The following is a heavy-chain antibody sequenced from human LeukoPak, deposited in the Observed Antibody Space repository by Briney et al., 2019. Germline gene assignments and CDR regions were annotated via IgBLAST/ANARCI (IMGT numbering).Heavy chain of an antibody. D-gene: IGHD3-16*01. V-gene: IGHV3-21*01. CDR3: ARGFYDYVWGELDY. CDR1: GFTFSSYS. J-gene: IGHJ4*02. Sequence: GGSLRLSCAASGFTFSSYSMNWVRQAPGKGLEWVSAISSSSTYIYYADSVRGRFTISRDNAKNSLYLQMNSLRAEDTATYYCARGFYDYVWGELDYWGQGTLVTVSS. CDR2: ISSSSTYI.